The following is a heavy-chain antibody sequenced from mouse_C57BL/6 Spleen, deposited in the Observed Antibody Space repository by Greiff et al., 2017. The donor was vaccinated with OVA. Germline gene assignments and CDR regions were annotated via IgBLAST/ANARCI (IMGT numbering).Heavy chain of an antibody. CDR2: ISSGSSTI. V-gene: IGHV5-17*01. CDR1: GFTFSDYG. CDR3: ARPYDYHWYFDV. D-gene: IGHD2-4*01. Sequence: EVHLVESGGGLVKPGGSLKLSCAASGFTFSDYGMHWVRQAPEKGLEWVAYISSGSSTIYYADTVKGRFTISRDNAKNTLFLQMTSLRSEDTAMYYCARPYDYHWYFDVWGTGTTVTVSS. J-gene: IGHJ1*03.